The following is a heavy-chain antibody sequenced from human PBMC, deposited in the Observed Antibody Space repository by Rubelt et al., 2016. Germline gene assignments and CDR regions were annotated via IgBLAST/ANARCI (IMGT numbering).Heavy chain of an antibody. CDR3: VRQDGASNWGLIDC. J-gene: IGHJ4*02. Sequence: QVQLQQWGAGLLKPSETLSLTCAVYGGSFSGYYWSWISQPPGKGLEWIGEINNSGSTNYNPSLKGRVTISVDTSKNQFSLKLSSVTAADTAVYYCVRQDGASNWGLIDCWGQGALVTVSS. V-gene: IGHV4-34*01. CDR1: GGSFSGYY. CDR2: INNSGST. D-gene: IGHD7-27*01.